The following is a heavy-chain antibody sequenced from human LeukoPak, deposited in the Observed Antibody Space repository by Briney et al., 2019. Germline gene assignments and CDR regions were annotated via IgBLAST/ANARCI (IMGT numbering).Heavy chain of an antibody. D-gene: IGHD3-10*01. J-gene: IGHJ5*02. CDR2: IIPIFGIA. CDR3: AREYYYGSGSYYSEPPGVGFDP. CDR1: GGTFSSYA. V-gene: IGHV1-69*04. Sequence: SVKVSCKASGGTFSSYAISWVRQAPGQGLEWMGRIIPIFGIANYAQKFQGRVTITADKSTSTAYMELSSLRSEDTAVYYCAREYYYGSGSYYSEPPGVGFDPWGQGTLVTVSS.